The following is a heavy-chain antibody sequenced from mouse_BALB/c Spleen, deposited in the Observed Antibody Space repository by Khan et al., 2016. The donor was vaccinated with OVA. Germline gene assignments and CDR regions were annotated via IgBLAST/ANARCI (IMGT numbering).Heavy chain of an antibody. V-gene: IGHV2-2*02. CDR3: ARNYDYDEGLAY. CDR1: GFSLTNYG. CDR2: IWSGGST. D-gene: IGHD2-4*01. Sequence: QVQLKQSGPGLVQPSQSLSITCTVSGFSLTNYGVHWVRQSPGKGLEWLGVIWSGGSTDYHAAFIFRLSISKDNSKSQVFFKMNSLQPNDTAMYYCARNYDYDEGLAYWGQGTLVTVSA. J-gene: IGHJ3*01.